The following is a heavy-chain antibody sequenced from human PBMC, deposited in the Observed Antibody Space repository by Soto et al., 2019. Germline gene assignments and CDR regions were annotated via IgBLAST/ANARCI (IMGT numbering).Heavy chain of an antibody. CDR2: ISYDGSNK. J-gene: IGHJ6*02. Sequence: QVQLVESGGGVVQPGRSLRLSCAASGFTFSSYGMHWVRQAPGKGLEWVAVISYDGSNKYYADSVKGRFNISRDNSKNTLYLQMNSLRAEDTAVYYCAKDTVAVSYEYDGMDVWGQGTTVTVAS. V-gene: IGHV3-30*18. D-gene: IGHD6-19*01. CDR3: AKDTVAVSYEYDGMDV. CDR1: GFTFSSYG.